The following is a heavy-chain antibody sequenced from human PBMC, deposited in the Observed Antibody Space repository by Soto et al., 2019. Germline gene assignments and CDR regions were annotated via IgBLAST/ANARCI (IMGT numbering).Heavy chain of an antibody. Sequence: EVQLLESGGGLAQPGGSLRLSCAASGFSFRIYAMNWFRQAPGKGLEWVSVMIGDGTSWDYADSVRGRFTISRDNSKNTLYLQRNNLRTEDTAVYYCAKDLRPDGRYDLDSWGQGTLVTVSS. CDR3: AKDLRPDGRYDLDS. CDR2: MIGDGTSW. CDR1: GFSFRIYA. V-gene: IGHV3-23*01. D-gene: IGHD1-26*01. J-gene: IGHJ4*02.